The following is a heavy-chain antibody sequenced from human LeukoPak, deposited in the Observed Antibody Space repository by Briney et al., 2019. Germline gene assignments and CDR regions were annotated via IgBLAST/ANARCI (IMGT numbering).Heavy chain of an antibody. CDR3: AALVVVPAAIPNYYYYGMDV. J-gene: IGHJ6*02. Sequence: ASVKVSCKASGYTFTGYYMHWVRQAPGQGLEWMGWINPNSGGTNYAQKFQGRVTMTRDTSISTAYMELSRLRSGDTAVYYCAALVVVPAAIPNYYYYGMDVWGQGTTVTVSS. CDR1: GYTFTGYY. V-gene: IGHV1-2*02. D-gene: IGHD2-2*01. CDR2: INPNSGGT.